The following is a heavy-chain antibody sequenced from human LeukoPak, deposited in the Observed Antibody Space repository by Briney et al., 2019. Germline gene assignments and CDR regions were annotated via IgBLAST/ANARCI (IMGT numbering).Heavy chain of an antibody. CDR2: INHSGST. J-gene: IGHJ3*02. CDR3: ARGLQDDSSGYYYPNDAFDI. D-gene: IGHD3-22*01. V-gene: IGHV4-34*01. Sequence: SETLSLTCAVYGGSFSGYYWSWIRQPPGKGLEWIGEINHSGSTNYNPSLKSRVTISVDTSKNQFSLKLSSVTAADTAVYYCARGLQDDSSGYYYPNDAFDIWGQGTMVTVSS. CDR1: GGSFSGYY.